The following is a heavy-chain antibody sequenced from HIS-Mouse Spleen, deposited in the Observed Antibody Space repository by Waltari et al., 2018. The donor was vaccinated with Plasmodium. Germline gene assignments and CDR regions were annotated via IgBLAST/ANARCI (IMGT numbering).Heavy chain of an antibody. Sequence: QVQLQESGPGLVKPSQTLSLTCTVSGYSISSGYYWGWIRQPPGNGLEWIWIIYHSVSPYYNPSLNSRVTISVDTSNNQFSLKLSSVTAADTAVYYCARSLGIASSYWYFDLWGRGTLVTVSS. V-gene: IGHV4-38-2*02. CDR1: GYSISSGYY. CDR3: ARSLGIASSYWYFDL. D-gene: IGHD2-15*01. CDR2: IYHSVSP. J-gene: IGHJ2*01.